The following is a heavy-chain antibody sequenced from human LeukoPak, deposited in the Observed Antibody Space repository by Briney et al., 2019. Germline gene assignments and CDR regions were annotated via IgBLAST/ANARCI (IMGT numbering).Heavy chain of an antibody. CDR2: INDSGTT. CDR3: ARGRGEGRGIYMVRGVRAPPYNWFDP. D-gene: IGHD3-10*01. Sequence: SETLSLTCGVYGESFSGYYWTWIRQSPGKGLEWIGEINDSGTTNYNPSLKSRLTISVDTSKNQFSLKLSSVIAADTAVYYCARGRGEGRGIYMVRGVRAPPYNWFDPWGHGTLVTVSS. CDR1: GESFSGYY. J-gene: IGHJ5*02. V-gene: IGHV4-34*01.